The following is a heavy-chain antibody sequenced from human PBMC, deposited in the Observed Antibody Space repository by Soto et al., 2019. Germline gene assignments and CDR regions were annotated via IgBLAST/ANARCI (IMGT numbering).Heavy chain of an antibody. Sequence: QVQLVQSGAEVKKPGASVKVSCKASGYTFTSYAMHWVRQAPGQRLEWMGWLNAGNGNTKYSQKFQGRVTITRDTTASTADRELSSLRSEDTAVYYWARSIVVVTAADYWGQGTLVTVSS. D-gene: IGHD2-21*02. V-gene: IGHV1-3*01. CDR2: LNAGNGNT. CDR1: GYTFTSYA. CDR3: ARSIVVVTAADY. J-gene: IGHJ4*02.